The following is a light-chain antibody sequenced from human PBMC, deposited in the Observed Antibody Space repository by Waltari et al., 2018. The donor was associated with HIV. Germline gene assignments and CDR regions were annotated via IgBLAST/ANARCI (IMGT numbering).Light chain of an antibody. J-gene: IGLJ3*02. CDR2: KDN. Sequence: QSELTQSPSASGTPGQRITISCSGSRSTIARNYVYWYKQFPGATPKVLIYKDNERPSGVPDRISGSKSGTSASLLISGLRSDDEADYYCAVWDESLDGWLFGGGTKLTVL. CDR1: RSTIARNY. V-gene: IGLV1-47*01. CDR3: AVWDESLDGWL.